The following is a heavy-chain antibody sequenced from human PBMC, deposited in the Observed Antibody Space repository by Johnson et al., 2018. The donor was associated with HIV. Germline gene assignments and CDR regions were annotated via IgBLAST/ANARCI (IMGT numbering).Heavy chain of an antibody. CDR2: FGAAGESN. J-gene: IGHJ3*02. D-gene: IGHD3-16*01. CDR1: GFTFSSYD. Sequence: VQLVESGGGVVQPGRSLRLSCAASGFTFSSYDMHWVRQAPGKGLAYVSGFGAAGESNYYANSVKGRFTISRDNSKTTLYLQMGSLRAEDMAVYYCARDPLENDYIWGQGAFDIWGQGTMVTVSS. CDR3: ARDPLENDYIWGQGAFDI. V-gene: IGHV3-64*01.